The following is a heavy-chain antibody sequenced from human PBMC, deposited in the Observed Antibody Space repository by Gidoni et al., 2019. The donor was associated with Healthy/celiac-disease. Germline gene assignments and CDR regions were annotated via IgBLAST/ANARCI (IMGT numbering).Heavy chain of an antibody. CDR3: ARRMDV. V-gene: IGHV3-30-3*01. CDR1: GFTFSSYA. CDR2: ISYDGSNK. J-gene: IGHJ6*02. Sequence: QVQLVESGGGVVQPGRSLRLYCAASGFTFSSYAMHWVRQAPGKGLEWVAVISYDGSNKYYAYSVKGRFTISRDNSKNTLYLQMNSLRAEDTAVYYCARRMDVWGQGTTVTVSS.